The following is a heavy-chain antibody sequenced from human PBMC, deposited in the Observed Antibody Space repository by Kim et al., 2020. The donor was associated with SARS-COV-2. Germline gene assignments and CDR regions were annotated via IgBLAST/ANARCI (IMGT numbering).Heavy chain of an antibody. J-gene: IGHJ4*02. D-gene: IGHD5-18*01. V-gene: IGHV1-58*01. CDR3: AADGGTAMVYDY. Sequence: NDEQKFQERVPITRDMSTSTAYMELSSLRSEDTAVYYCAADGGTAMVYDYWGQGTLVTVSS.